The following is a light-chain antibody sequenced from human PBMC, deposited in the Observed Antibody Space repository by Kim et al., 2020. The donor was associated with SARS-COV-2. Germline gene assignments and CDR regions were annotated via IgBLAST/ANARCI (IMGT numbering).Light chain of an antibody. CDR1: QDVRTY. CDR3: QQRTGWPPSIT. Sequence: EIVLTQSPATLSLSPGERATLSCRATQDVRTYLAWYQYKPGQPPRLLIYDASHRATDIPARFSGSGSGTDFTLTITSLEPEDFATYYCQQRTGWPPSITFGQGTRLEIK. J-gene: IGKJ5*01. V-gene: IGKV3-11*01. CDR2: DAS.